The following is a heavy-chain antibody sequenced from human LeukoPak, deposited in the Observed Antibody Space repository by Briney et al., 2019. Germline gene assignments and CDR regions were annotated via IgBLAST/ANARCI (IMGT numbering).Heavy chain of an antibody. CDR2: ISGSGGST. V-gene: IGHV3-23*01. CDR3: AKVSYGSGRNTYFDY. D-gene: IGHD3-10*01. CDR1: GFTFSSYD. J-gene: IGHJ4*02. Sequence: GGSLRLSCAASGFTFSSYDMTWVRQAPGKGLEWVSAISGSGGSTYYADSVKGRFTISRDNSRNTLYLQMNSLRAEDTAVYYCAKVSYGSGRNTYFDYWGQGTLVTVSS.